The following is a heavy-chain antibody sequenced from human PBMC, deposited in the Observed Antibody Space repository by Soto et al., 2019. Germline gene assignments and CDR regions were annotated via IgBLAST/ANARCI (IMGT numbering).Heavy chain of an antibody. J-gene: IGHJ6*02. D-gene: IGHD3-10*01. Sequence: EVQLVESGGGLVKPGGSLRLSCAASGFTFSSYSMNWVRQAPGKGLEWVSSISSSSSYIYYADSVKGRFTISRDNAKNSLYMQMNSLRAEDTAVYYCGRDTVRGVRYYYYGMAVWGQGTTVTVSS. CDR3: GRDTVRGVRYYYYGMAV. V-gene: IGHV3-21*01. CDR2: ISSSSSYI. CDR1: GFTFSSYS.